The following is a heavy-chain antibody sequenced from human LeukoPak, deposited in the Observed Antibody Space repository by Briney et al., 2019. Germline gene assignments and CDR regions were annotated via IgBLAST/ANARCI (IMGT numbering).Heavy chain of an antibody. Sequence: GGSLRLSCAASGFTFSSYEMNWVRQAPGKGLEWVSYTSSSGSTIYYADSVKGRFTISRDNAKNSLYLQMNSLRAEDTAVYYCARESRYCSGGSCCHYMDVWGKGTTVTISS. D-gene: IGHD2-15*01. J-gene: IGHJ6*03. CDR3: ARESRYCSGGSCCHYMDV. V-gene: IGHV3-48*03. CDR2: TSSSGSTI. CDR1: GFTFSSYE.